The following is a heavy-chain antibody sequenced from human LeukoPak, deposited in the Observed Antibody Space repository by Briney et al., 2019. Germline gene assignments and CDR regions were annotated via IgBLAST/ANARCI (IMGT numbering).Heavy chain of an antibody. CDR1: GYTFTSYA. J-gene: IGHJ6*02. Sequence: GASVKVSCTASGYTFTSYAMHWVRQAPGQRLEWMGWINAGNGNTKYSQKFQGRVTITRDTSASTAYMELSSLRSEDTAVYYCARDGSITMVRGVISYGMDVWGQGTTVTVSS. D-gene: IGHD3-10*01. CDR3: ARDGSITMVRGVISYGMDV. V-gene: IGHV1-3*01. CDR2: INAGNGNT.